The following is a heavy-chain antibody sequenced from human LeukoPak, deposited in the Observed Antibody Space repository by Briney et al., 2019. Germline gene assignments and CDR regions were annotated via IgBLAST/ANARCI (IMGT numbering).Heavy chain of an antibody. Sequence: ASVKVSCKASGYTFTNYGITWVRQAPGQGLEWMGWISAYNGNTNYAQKLQGRVTMTTDTSTSTAYMELRSLRSEDTAVYYCATAYGSGSFDYWGQGTLVTVSS. V-gene: IGHV1-18*01. CDR3: ATAYGSGSFDY. CDR1: GYTFTNYG. J-gene: IGHJ4*02. D-gene: IGHD3-10*01. CDR2: ISAYNGNT.